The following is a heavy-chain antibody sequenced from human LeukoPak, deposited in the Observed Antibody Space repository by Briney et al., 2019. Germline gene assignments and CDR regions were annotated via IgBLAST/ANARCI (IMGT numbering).Heavy chain of an antibody. Sequence: SETLSLTCTVSGGSISSGGYYWSWIRQPPGKGLEWIGEINHSGSTNYNPSLKSRVTISVDTSKNQFSLKLSSVTAADTAVYYCASSYGGNPSDYWGQGTLVTVSS. CDR2: INHSGST. D-gene: IGHD4-23*01. CDR1: GGSISSGGYY. V-gene: IGHV4-39*07. CDR3: ASSYGGNPSDY. J-gene: IGHJ4*02.